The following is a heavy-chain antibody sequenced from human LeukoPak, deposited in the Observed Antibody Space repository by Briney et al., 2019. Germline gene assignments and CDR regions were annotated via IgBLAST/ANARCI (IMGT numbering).Heavy chain of an antibody. Sequence: GGSLRLSCAASGFTFSSYAMSWVRQAPGKGLEWVSAISGSGGSTYYADSVKGRFTISRDNSKNTLYLQMNSLRAEDTAVYYCARDSHLRGVSFDYWGQGTLVTVSS. CDR3: ARDSHLRGVSFDY. V-gene: IGHV3-23*01. CDR2: ISGSGGST. D-gene: IGHD3-10*01. J-gene: IGHJ4*02. CDR1: GFTFSSYA.